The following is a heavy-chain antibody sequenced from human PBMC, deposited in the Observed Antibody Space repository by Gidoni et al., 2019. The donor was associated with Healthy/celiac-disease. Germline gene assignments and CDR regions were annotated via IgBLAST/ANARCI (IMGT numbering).Heavy chain of an antibody. D-gene: IGHD3-22*01. CDR2: IIPIFGTA. CDR3: ARGPSGSYYYDSSGYYALDY. V-gene: IGHV1-69*01. CDR1: GGTFSSYA. J-gene: IGHJ4*02. Sequence: QVQLVQSGAEVKKPGSSVKVSCKASGGTFSSYAISWVQQAPGQGLEWMGGIIPIFGTANYAQKFQGRVTITADESTSTAYMELSSLRSEDTAVYYCARGPSGSYYYDSSGYYALDYWGQGTLVTVSS.